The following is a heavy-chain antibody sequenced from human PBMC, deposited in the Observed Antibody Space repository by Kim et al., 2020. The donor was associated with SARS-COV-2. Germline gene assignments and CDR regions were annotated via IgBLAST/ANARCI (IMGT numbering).Heavy chain of an antibody. J-gene: IGHJ6*02. V-gene: IGHV3-33*01. CDR3: AREYNWKIPSMDV. D-gene: IGHD1-20*01. Sequence: YRDSVKGRFTRPRHNSKNTLYLQMNSLRAEDTAVYYCAREYNWKIPSMDVWGQGTTVTVSS.